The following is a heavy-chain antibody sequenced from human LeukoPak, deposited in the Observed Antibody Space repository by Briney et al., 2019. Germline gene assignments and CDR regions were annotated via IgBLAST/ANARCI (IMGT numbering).Heavy chain of an antibody. D-gene: IGHD4-17*01. CDR3: ARVFAREDYGDYVANWFDP. J-gene: IGHJ5*02. CDR2: ISTYNGNT. V-gene: IGHV1-18*01. CDR1: GYTFTNYG. Sequence: ASVKVSCKASGYTFTNYGISWVRQAPGQGLEWMGWISTYNGNTNYAQKLQGRVTMTTDTSTSTAYMELRSLRSDDTAVYYCARVFAREDYGDYVANWFDPWGQGTLVTVSS.